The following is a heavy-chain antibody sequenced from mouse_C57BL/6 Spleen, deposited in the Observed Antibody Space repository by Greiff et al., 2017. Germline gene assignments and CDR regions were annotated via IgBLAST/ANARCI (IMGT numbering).Heavy chain of an antibody. Sequence: ESGPGLVKPSQSLSLTCSVTGYSITSGYYWNWIRQFPGNKLEWMGYISYDGSNNYNPSLKNRISITRDTSKNQFFLKLNSVTTEDTATYYCARKLTGTYWYFDVWGTGTTVTVSS. CDR2: ISYDGSN. D-gene: IGHD4-1*01. CDR1: GYSITSGYY. J-gene: IGHJ1*03. CDR3: ARKLTGTYWYFDV. V-gene: IGHV3-6*01.